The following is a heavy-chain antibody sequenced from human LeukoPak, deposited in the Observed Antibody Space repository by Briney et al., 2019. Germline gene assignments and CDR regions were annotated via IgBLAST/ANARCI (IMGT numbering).Heavy chain of an antibody. D-gene: IGHD1-26*01. V-gene: IGHV4-34*01. CDR3: ANGGGATNAFDI. CDR2: INHSGST. Sequence: SETLSLTCAVYGGSFSGYYWSWIRQPPGKGLEWIGEINHSGSTNYNPSLKSRVTISVDTSKNQFSLKLSSVTAADTAVYYCANGGGATNAFDIWGQGTMVTVSS. J-gene: IGHJ3*02. CDR1: GGSFSGYY.